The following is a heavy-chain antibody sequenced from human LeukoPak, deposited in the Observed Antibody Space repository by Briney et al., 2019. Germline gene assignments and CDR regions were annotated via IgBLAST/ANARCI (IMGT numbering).Heavy chain of an antibody. J-gene: IGHJ3*01. CDR2: INHSGST. CDR1: GGSFSGYY. Sequence: SETLSLTCAVYGGSFSGYYWSWIRQPPGKGLEWIGEINHSGSTNYNPSLKSRVTISVDTSKNQFSLKLTSVTAADMAVYFCARQFLVGSTFHAFDLWGQGTRVTVSS. CDR3: ARQFLVGSTFHAFDL. D-gene: IGHD1-26*01. V-gene: IGHV4-34*01.